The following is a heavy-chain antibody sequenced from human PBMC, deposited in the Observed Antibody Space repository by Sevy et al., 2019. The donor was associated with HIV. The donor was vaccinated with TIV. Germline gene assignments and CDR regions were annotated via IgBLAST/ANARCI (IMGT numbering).Heavy chain of an antibody. CDR1: GFKFDDHT. J-gene: IGHJ4*02. D-gene: IGHD5-12*01. V-gene: IGHV3-43*01. CDR3: AKDVGGFSGFDY. CDR2: IGGDKKKS. Sequence: RGSLRLSCGASGFKFDDHTMHWVRQAPGKGLQWVSFIGGDKKKSSYASSVQGRFSISRDNRRNTLYLQMHSLRIEDTGLYFCAKDVGGFSGFDYWGQGTLVTVSS.